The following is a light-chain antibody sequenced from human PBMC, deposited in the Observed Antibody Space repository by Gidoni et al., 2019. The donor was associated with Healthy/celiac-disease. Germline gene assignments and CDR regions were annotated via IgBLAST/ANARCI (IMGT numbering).Light chain of an antibody. CDR3: QQSYSTPPL. J-gene: IGKJ4*01. Sequence: DIQMTHSPSSLSASVGDRVTITCRASQSISSYLNWYQQKPGKAPKLLIYAASSLQSGVPSRFSGSVSGTDFTLTISSLQPEDFATYYCQQSYSTPPLFGGXTKVEIK. V-gene: IGKV1-39*01. CDR1: QSISSY. CDR2: AAS.